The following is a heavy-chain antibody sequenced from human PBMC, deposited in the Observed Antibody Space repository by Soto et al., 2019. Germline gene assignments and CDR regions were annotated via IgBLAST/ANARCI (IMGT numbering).Heavy chain of an antibody. V-gene: IGHV3-48*03. D-gene: IGHD5-12*01. CDR3: AKDAVSRDGVWLAHD. CDR1: EFTFSSYE. J-gene: IGHJ1*01. Sequence: WGSLRLSCVASEFTFSSYEMDWVRQAPGKGLEWVSYISSSGTTIYYTDSVKGRFTISRDNAKKSLYLQMNSLRAEDTAVYYCAKDAVSRDGVWLAHDWGQGTVDTV. CDR2: ISSSGTTI.